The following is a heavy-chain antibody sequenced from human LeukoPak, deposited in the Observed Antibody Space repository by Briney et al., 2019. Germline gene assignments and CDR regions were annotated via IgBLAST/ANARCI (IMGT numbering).Heavy chain of an antibody. CDR1: GFTFSSYG. CDR2: ISYDGSNK. V-gene: IGHV3-30*18. CDR3: AKVAIDLNFDY. D-gene: IGHD3-22*01. Sequence: GGSLRLSCAASGFTFSSYGMHWVRQGPGKGLEWVAVISYDGSNKYYADSVKGRFTISRDNSKNTLYLQMNSLRAEDTAVYYCAKVAIDLNFDYWGQGTLVTVSS. J-gene: IGHJ4*02.